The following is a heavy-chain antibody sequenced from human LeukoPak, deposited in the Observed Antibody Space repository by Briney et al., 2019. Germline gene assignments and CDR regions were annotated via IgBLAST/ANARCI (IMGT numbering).Heavy chain of an antibody. V-gene: IGHV1-2*02. CDR2: INPNSGDT. Sequence: ASVKVSCKASGYIFTGYYMHWVRQAPGQGLEWMGWINPNSGDTNYAQKFQGRVTMTRDTSISTAYMELSSLRSEDTAVYYCARADYGESEDAFDIWGQGTMVTVSS. D-gene: IGHD4-17*01. CDR3: ARADYGESEDAFDI. J-gene: IGHJ3*02. CDR1: GYIFTGYY.